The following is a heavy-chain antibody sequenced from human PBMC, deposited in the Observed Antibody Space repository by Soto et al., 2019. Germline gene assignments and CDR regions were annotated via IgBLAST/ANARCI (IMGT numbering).Heavy chain of an antibody. Sequence: EVQLVESGGGLVQPGGSLKLSCAASGFTFSGSVMHWVRQASGKGLEWVGHIRSKNNSYATAYAASVKGRFTISRDDLKNPGYFPMNSLETEDHGVYFRSKPGGDFFPPRVCYLGPGTLVPVPS. D-gene: IGHD2-21*02. CDR3: SKPGGDFFPPRVCY. CDR1: GFTFSGSV. J-gene: IGHJ4*02. V-gene: IGHV3-73*02. CDR2: IRSKNNSYAT.